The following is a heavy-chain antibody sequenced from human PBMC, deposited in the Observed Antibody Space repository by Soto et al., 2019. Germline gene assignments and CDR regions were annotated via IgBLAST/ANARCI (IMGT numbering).Heavy chain of an antibody. D-gene: IGHD2-15*01. CDR1: GYTFTSYG. V-gene: IGHV1-18*01. J-gene: IGHJ4*02. CDR2: ISGYNGNT. CDR3: ARVGGSYDAKGSWNY. Sequence: QVHLVQSGAEVKKPGASVKVSCKASGYTFTSYGISWVRQAPGQGLEWMGWISGYNGNTNYAQKLQGRVTMTTDTFTSTAYMELRSLRSDDPAVYYCARVGGSYDAKGSWNYWGPGTLVNVSS.